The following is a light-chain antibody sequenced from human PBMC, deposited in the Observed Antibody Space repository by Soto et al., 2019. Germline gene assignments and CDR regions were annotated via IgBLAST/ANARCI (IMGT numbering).Light chain of an antibody. Sequence: QSVLTQPPSVSAAPGQKVTISCSGSSSNIGNNYVSWYQQLPGTAPKLLIYDNNKRPSGIPDRFSGSKYGTSATLGITGLQTGDEGDYYCGTWDSRLNWVFGGGTKLTVL. CDR1: SSNIGNNY. V-gene: IGLV1-51*01. J-gene: IGLJ3*02. CDR3: GTWDSRLNWV. CDR2: DNN.